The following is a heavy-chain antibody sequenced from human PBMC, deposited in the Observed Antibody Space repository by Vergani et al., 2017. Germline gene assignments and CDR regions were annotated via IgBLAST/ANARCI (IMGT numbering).Heavy chain of an antibody. V-gene: IGHV4-34*01. CDR2: INHTGRP. J-gene: IGHJ6*03. CDR3: ATVNTETNGHLYYYYYIDV. D-gene: IGHD4-11*01. Sequence: QVQLQQWGGGLLKPSETLSLTCVVNGGSFTSYHWTWIRQSPGEGLEWVGDINHTGRPNYNPSIKSRLTMSVDKSRNQFSLTLNSVTATDTALYFCATVNTETNGHLYYYYYIDVWCQGTAVTVS. CDR1: GGSFTSYH.